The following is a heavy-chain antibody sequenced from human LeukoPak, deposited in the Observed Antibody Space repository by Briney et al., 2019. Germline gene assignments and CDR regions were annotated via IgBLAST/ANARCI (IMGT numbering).Heavy chain of an antibody. CDR2: INTNTGNP. Sequence: ASVKASCKASGYTFTSYAMNWVRQAPGQGLEWMGWINTNTGNPTYAQGFTGRFVFSLDTSVSTAYLQISSLKAEDTAVYYCARVENGAAAGTHYFDYWGQGTLVTVSS. CDR1: GYTFTSYA. J-gene: IGHJ4*02. CDR3: ARVENGAAAGTHYFDY. V-gene: IGHV7-4-1*02. D-gene: IGHD6-13*01.